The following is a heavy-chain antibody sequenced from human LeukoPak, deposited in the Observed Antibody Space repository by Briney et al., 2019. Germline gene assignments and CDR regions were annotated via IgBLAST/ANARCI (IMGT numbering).Heavy chain of an antibody. CDR1: GFTFSSYA. D-gene: IGHD5-12*01. CDR3: AKGNIVATPPGN. Sequence: GGSLRLSCAASGFTFSSYAMSWVRQAPGKGLEWVSAFSGSGGGTYYADSVKGRFTISRDNSKNTLYLQMNSLRAEDTAVYYCAKGNIVATPPGNWGQGTLVTVPS. J-gene: IGHJ4*02. V-gene: IGHV3-23*01. CDR2: FSGSGGGT.